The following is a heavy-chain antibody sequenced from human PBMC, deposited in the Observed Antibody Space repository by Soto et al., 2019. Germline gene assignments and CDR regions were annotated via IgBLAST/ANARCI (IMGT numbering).Heavy chain of an antibody. D-gene: IGHD1-26*01. CDR3: ARAGIVGATDYYYGMDV. CDR2: IIPIFGTA. J-gene: IGHJ6*02. V-gene: IGHV1-69*01. Sequence: QVQLVQSGAEVKKPGSSVKVSCKASGGTFSSYAISWVRQAPGQGLEWMGGIIPIFGTANYAQKFQGRVTITADESTSTAYMELSSLRAEDTAGYYCARAGIVGATDYYYGMDVWGQGTTVTVSS. CDR1: GGTFSSYA.